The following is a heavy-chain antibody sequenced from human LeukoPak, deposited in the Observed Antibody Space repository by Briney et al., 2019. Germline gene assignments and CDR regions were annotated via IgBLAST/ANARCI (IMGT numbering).Heavy chain of an antibody. CDR2: INDNVGRT. CDR1: GCTFSKYA. D-gene: IGHD5-12*01. CDR3: LKGHRDRVQPASRGYYFDC. J-gene: IGHJ4*02. Sequence: GGSLRLSCTACGCTFSKYAMNCVRQAPGKGLEWVSGINDNVGRTYYADSVKGRFTISRDNSENTLYLHMNSLRAEGRALGCLLKGHRDRVQPASRGYYFDCWGQGTLVSVSS. V-gene: IGHV3-23*01.